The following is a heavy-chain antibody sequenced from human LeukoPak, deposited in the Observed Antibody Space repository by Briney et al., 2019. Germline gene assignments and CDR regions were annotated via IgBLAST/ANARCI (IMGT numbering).Heavy chain of an antibody. D-gene: IGHD3-10*01. CDR1: GFTFSSYA. CDR2: IGGSGGRT. Sequence: GRSLRLSCAASGFTFSSYAMSWVRQAPGKGLEWVSAIGGSGGRTYYADSVKGRFTISRDNSENTLYLQMNSLRAEDTAVYYCTKGVVATSGTYYNSHIDYWGQGTLVTVSS. V-gene: IGHV3-23*01. J-gene: IGHJ4*02. CDR3: TKGVVATSGTYYNSHIDY.